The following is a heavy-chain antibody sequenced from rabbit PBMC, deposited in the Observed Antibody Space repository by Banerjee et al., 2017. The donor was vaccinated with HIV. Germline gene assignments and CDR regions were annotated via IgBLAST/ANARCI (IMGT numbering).Heavy chain of an antibody. CDR1: GFDFNNNA. J-gene: IGHJ4*01. CDR3: ARDLAGVIGWNFKL. CDR2: IVAGDGST. V-gene: IGHV1S47*01. Sequence: QEQLEESGGDLVQPEGSLTLTCKASGFDFNNNAMCWVRQAPGKGLEWIACIVAGDGSTYYATWVNGRFTISKTSSTTVTLQMTSLTAADMATYFCARDLAGVIGWNFKLWGPGTLVTVS. D-gene: IGHD4-1*01.